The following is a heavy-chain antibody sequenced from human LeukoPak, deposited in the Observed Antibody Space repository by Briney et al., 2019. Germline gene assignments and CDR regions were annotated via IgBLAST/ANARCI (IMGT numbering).Heavy chain of an antibody. V-gene: IGHV3-30*03. CDR3: ARVGGSNAFDI. J-gene: IGHJ3*02. CDR2: ISYDGTIR. D-gene: IGHD1-26*01. CDR1: GLTFSSYG. Sequence: PGGSLRLSCAASGLTFSSYGMHWVRQAPGKGLEWVAVISYDGTIRNYADSVKGRFTISRDNAKNTLSLQMNSLRAEDTAVYYCARVGGSNAFDIWGQGTMVIVSS.